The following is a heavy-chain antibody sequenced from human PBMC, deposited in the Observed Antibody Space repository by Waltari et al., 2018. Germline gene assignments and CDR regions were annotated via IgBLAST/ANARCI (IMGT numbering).Heavy chain of an antibody. CDR3: ARENYYDPPYGMDV. CDR2: IYHSGST. CDR1: GYSISSGYY. Sequence: QVQLQESGPGLVKPSETLSLTCAVSGYSISSGYYRGWFRQPPAKGPEWIGSIYHSGSTYCNPSLKSRVTISVDTSKNQFSLKLSSVTAADTAVYYCARENYYDPPYGMDVWGQGTTVTVSS. V-gene: IGHV4-38-2*02. J-gene: IGHJ6*02. D-gene: IGHD3-16*01.